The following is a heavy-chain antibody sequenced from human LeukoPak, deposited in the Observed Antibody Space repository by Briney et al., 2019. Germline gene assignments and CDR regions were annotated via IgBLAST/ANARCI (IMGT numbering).Heavy chain of an antibody. J-gene: IGHJ6*04. CDR2: IYSGGST. V-gene: IGHV3-53*01. Sequence: PGGSLRLSCAASGFTVSSNYMRWVRQAPGKGLEWVSDIYSGGSTYYADSVKGRFTISRDNSKNTLYLQMNSLRAEDTAVYYCARDVVAAAAGSYYYYGMDVWGKGTTVTVSS. CDR1: GFTVSSNY. D-gene: IGHD6-13*01. CDR3: ARDVVAAAAGSYYYYGMDV.